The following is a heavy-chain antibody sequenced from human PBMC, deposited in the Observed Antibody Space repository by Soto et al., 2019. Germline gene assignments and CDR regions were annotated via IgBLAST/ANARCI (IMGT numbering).Heavy chain of an antibody. CDR1: GFSLSTSGMC. D-gene: IGHD3-22*01. CDR3: ARRYDYYDSSGYYYDAFDI. J-gene: IGHJ3*02. CDR2: IDWDDDK. Sequence: SGPTLVNPTQTLTLTCTFSGFSLSTSGMCVSWIRQPPGKALEWLALIDWDDDKYYSTSLKTRLTISKDTSKNQVVLTMTNMDPVDTATYYCARRYDYYDSSGYYYDAFDIWGKGTMVTVS. V-gene: IGHV2-70*01.